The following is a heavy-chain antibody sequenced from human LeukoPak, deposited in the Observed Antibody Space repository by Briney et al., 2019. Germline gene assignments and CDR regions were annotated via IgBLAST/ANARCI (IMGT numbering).Heavy chain of an antibody. CDR2: INPNSGGT. CDR3: ARDHVTAYGMDV. J-gene: IGHJ6*02. Sequence: ASVKVCCKASGYTFTGYYMHWVRQAPGQGLEWMGWINPNSGGTNYAQKFQCRVTMTRDTSISTAYMELSRLRSDDTAVYYCARDHVTAYGMDVWGQGTTVTVSS. D-gene: IGHD3-16*01. CDR1: GYTFTGYY. V-gene: IGHV1-2*02.